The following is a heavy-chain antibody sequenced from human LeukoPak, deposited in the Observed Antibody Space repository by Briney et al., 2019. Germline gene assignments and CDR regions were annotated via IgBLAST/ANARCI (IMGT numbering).Heavy chain of an antibody. CDR1: GFTFGDSA. CDR2: IRSKTNNYAT. Sequence: GGSLRLSCAASGFTFGDSAMHWVRHASGKGLEWVGRIRSKTNNYATAYAESVRGRFTISRDDSKNTAYLQINSLKIGDTALYYCTTQYITVPGGYWGQGTLVTVSS. J-gene: IGHJ4*02. CDR3: TTQYITVPGGY. D-gene: IGHD4-17*01. V-gene: IGHV3-73*01.